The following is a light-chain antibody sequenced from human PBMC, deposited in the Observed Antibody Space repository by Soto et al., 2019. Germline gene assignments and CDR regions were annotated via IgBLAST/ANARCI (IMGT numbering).Light chain of an antibody. V-gene: IGKV1D-13*01. J-gene: IGKJ5*01. Sequence: AIQLTQSPSSLSASVGDRVTITCRASQGVSSALAWYQQKPGKPPKLLIYAASTLESGVQSTFGATVSGTEFSLTLTSLQPEDFATYYCQQLFDSPITFGQGTRLENK. CDR2: AAS. CDR3: QQLFDSPIT. CDR1: QGVSSA.